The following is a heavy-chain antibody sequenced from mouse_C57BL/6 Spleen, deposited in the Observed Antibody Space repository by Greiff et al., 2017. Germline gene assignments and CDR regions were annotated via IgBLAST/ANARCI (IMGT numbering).Heavy chain of an antibody. V-gene: IGHV5-17*01. J-gene: IGHJ2*01. CDR1: GFTFSDYG. Sequence: EVQLMESGGGLVKPGGSLKLSCAASGFTFSDYGMHWVRQAPEKGLEWVAYISSGSSTIYYADTVKGRFTISRDNAKNTLFLQMPSLRSEDTAMYYCESGSSLWYYVDYWGQGTTLTVSS. D-gene: IGHD1-1*01. CDR2: ISSGSSTI. CDR3: ESGSSLWYYVDY.